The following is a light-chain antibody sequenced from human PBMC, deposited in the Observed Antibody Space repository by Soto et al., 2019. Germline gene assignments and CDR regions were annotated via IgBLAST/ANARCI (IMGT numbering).Light chain of an antibody. CDR2: GAS. Sequence: IVMMQYPDTLPFSSGERAAPSSKASQSLSSLLAWYQQKAGEPPRLLIYGASSRGTGLPARFSGSGYGTDFTLTIRRLPPEDFAVFYCQHYDSLPMTFGQGTRLEIK. CDR1: QSLSSL. CDR3: QHYDSLPMT. V-gene: IGKV3-20*01. J-gene: IGKJ5*01.